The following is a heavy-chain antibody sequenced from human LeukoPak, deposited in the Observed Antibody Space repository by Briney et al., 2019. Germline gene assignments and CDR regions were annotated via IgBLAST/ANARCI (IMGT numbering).Heavy chain of an antibody. V-gene: IGHV3-30*07. CDR3: AKGRVATIYY. CDR1: GFTFSSYA. CDR2: ISYDGSNK. Sequence: GGSLRLSCAASGFTFSSYAMHWVRQAPGKGLEWVAVISYDGSNKYYADSVKGRFTISRDNSKNTLYLQMNSLRAEDTAVYYCAKGRVATIYYWGQGTLVTVSS. J-gene: IGHJ4*02. D-gene: IGHD5-12*01.